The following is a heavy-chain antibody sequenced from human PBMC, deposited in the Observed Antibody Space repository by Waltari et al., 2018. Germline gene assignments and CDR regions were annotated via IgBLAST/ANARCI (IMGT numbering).Heavy chain of an antibody. CDR2: ISYDANSK. D-gene: IGHD2-8*02. CDR3: AKALTGWAPPFAPSDY. V-gene: IGHV3-30*18. CDR1: GFTFSIYG. J-gene: IGHJ4*02. Sequence: QVQLVESGGGVVQPGRSLRLSCAASGFTFSIYGMHWVRQAPGKWLEWVAVISYDANSKYYADSVKGRFTISRDNSKNTLYLQMNSLRAEDTAVYYCAKALTGWAPPFAPSDYWGQGTLVTVSS.